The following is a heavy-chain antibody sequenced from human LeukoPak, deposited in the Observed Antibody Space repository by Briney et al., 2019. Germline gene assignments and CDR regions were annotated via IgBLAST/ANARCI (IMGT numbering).Heavy chain of an antibody. CDR3: ARTYDFGRGPPGDAFDN. V-gene: IGHV3-48*01. J-gene: IGHJ3*02. CDR1: GFTFTIFG. Sequence: PGGSLRLSCATSGFTFTIFGINWVRQAPGKGPEWVSYIDARSGITYYADSVQGRFTISRDNAKESVFLQMNGLRVDDTAVYYCARTYDFGRGPPGDAFDNWGQGTPVIASS. CDR2: IDARSGIT. D-gene: IGHD3-3*01.